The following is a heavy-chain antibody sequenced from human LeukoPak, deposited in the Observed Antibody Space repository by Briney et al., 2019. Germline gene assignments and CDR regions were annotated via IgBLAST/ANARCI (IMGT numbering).Heavy chain of an antibody. CDR1: GYTTADFD. CDR3: SRVPIRTVTMIIVVRGHDVFDI. J-gene: IGHJ3*02. V-gene: IGHV3-49*03. D-gene: IGHD3-22*01. Sequence: LSLSCTASGYTTADFDFTWWRRAPAGRGVGGGGIINNTCDSATEYAASVKGRFTISRDDSKSIAYLQMSSLKTEDTAVYYCSRVPIRTVTMIIVVRGHDVFDIWGQGTMVTVSS. CDR2: IINNTCDSAT.